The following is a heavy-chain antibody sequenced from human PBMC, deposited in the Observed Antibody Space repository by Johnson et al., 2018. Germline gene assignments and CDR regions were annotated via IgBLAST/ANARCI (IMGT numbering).Heavy chain of an antibody. D-gene: IGHD3-3*01. Sequence: QVQLVQSGGGVVQPGRSLRLSCVASGFIFSNNAMHWVRQAPGKGLEWVAVISYDGSNKYYADSVKGRFTISRDNSKNTLYLQMNSLRTEDTAVYFFARDGFGCSSIYYFYYMDVWGKGTTVTVSS. V-gene: IGHV3-30-3*01. J-gene: IGHJ6*03. CDR3: ARDGFGCSSIYYFYYMDV. CDR2: ISYDGSNK. CDR1: GFIFSNNA.